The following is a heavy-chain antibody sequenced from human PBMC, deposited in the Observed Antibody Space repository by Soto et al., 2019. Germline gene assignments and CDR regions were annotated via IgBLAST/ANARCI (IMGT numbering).Heavy chain of an antibody. Sequence: EVQLLESGGGLVQPGGSLRLSCAVSGFTVSSKYMTWVRQAPGKGLEWVSLIYTGGSTSHADSVKDRFSISRDNSRNPLYLQMNSLRVADTAVYFCVAGYCTGASCFGDWGQGTLVTVSS. J-gene: IGHJ4*02. CDR3: VAGYCTGASCFGD. CDR2: IYTGGST. D-gene: IGHD2-15*01. V-gene: IGHV3-66*01. CDR1: GFTVSSKY.